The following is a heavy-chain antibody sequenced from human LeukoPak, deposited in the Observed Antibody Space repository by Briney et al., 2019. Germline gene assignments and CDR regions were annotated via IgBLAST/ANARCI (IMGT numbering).Heavy chain of an antibody. CDR2: ISSSGSTI. D-gene: IGHD3-10*01. CDR1: GFTFSSYE. J-gene: IGHJ5*02. Sequence: GSLRLSCAASGFTFSSYEMNWVRQAPGKGLEWVSYISSSGSTIYYADSVKGRFTISRDNAKNSLSLQMNSLRAEDTAVYYCARPLMYYYGSETYFWFDPWGQGTLVTVSS. CDR3: ARPLMYYYGSETYFWFDP. V-gene: IGHV3-48*03.